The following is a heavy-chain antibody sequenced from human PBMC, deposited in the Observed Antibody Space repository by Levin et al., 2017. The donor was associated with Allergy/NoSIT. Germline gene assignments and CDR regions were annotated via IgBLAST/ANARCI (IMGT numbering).Heavy chain of an antibody. CDR2: IWSGGDKK. Sequence: GGSLRLSCAASGFIFNSHGMYWVRQAPGKGLDWVAVIWSGGDKKYYADSVRGRFTITRDNSTNTVYLEMNSLSAEDTAFSYCGRDIRSGSIDHWGQGILVTVSS. CDR3: GRDIRSGSIDH. D-gene: IGHD3-22*01. V-gene: IGHV3-33*01. J-gene: IGHJ4*02. CDR1: GFIFNSHG.